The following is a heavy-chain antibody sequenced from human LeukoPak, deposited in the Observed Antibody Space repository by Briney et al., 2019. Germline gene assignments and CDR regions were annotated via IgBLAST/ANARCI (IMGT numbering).Heavy chain of an antibody. J-gene: IGHJ4*02. CDR2: INHSGST. Sequence: SETLSLTCAVYGGSFSGYYWSWIRQPPGKGLEWIGEINHSGSTNYNPSLKSRVTMSVDTSKNQFSLKLSSVTAADTAVYYCARLPTFMASDYWGQGTPVTVSS. D-gene: IGHD3-3*02. V-gene: IGHV4-34*01. CDR3: ARLPTFMASDY. CDR1: GGSFSGYY.